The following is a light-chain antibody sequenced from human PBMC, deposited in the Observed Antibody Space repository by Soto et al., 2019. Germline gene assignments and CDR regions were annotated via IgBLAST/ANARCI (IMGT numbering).Light chain of an antibody. V-gene: IGLV2-14*02. CDR2: EGS. Sequence: QSVLTQPASVSGSPGQSITISCTGTSSDVGSYNLVSWYQQHPGKAPKLMIYEGSNRPSGVSDRFSGSNSDNTASLTISGLQAEDEADYYCSSYSSSNTPSYVFGTGTKVTVL. CDR3: SSYSSSNTPSYV. J-gene: IGLJ1*01. CDR1: SSDVGSYNL.